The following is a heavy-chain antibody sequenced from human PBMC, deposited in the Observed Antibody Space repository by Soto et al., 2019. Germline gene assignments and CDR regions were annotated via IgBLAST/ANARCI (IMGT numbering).Heavy chain of an antibody. CDR3: AATRGGVVGMDV. J-gene: IGHJ6*02. Sequence: SETLSLTCTVSGGSISSSSYYWGWIRQPPGKGLEWIGYIYYSGSTNYNPSLKSRVTISVDTSKNQFSLKLSSVTAADTAVYYCAATRGGVVGMDVWGQGTTVTVSS. CDR1: GGSISSSSYY. D-gene: IGHD3-16*01. V-gene: IGHV4-61*05. CDR2: IYYSGST.